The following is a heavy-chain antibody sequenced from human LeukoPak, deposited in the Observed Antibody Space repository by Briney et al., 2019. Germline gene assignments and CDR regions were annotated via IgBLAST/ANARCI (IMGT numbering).Heavy chain of an antibody. D-gene: IGHD1-14*01. CDR1: GFTIPNAW. CDR2: IKTKRDAETT. CDR3: TRVREGTDDAFDF. J-gene: IGHJ3*01. V-gene: IGHV3-15*01. Sequence: PGGSLRLSCTASGFTIPNAWMAWVRQAPGKGLEWVGRIKTKRDAETTDYAAPVRGRFSLSRDESKDTVFLQLSSLKTEDTAVYYCTRVREGTDDAFDFWGQGTMVTVSS.